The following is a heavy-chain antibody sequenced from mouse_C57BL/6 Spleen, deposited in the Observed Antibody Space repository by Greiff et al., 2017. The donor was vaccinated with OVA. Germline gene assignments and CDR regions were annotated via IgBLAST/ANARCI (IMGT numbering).Heavy chain of an antibody. J-gene: IGHJ3*01. CDR3: ARVYYGSSLPWFAY. CDR1: GFTFSSYA. D-gene: IGHD1-1*01. CDR2: ISDGGSYT. V-gene: IGHV5-4*01. Sequence: DVQLVESGGGLVKPGGSLKLSCAASGFTFSSYAMSWVRQTPEKRLEWVATISDGGSYTYYPDNVKGRFTISRDNAKNNLYLQMSHLKAEDTAMYYCARVYYGSSLPWFAYWGQGTLVTVSA.